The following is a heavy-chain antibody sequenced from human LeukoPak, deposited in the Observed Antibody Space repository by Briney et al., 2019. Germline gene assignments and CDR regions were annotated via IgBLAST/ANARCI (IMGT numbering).Heavy chain of an antibody. V-gene: IGHV4-39*07. CDR1: GGSISTSSYY. D-gene: IGHD3-9*01. CDR3: ARGLRYFDWSEGFDY. J-gene: IGHJ4*02. Sequence: SETLSLTCTVSGGSISTSSYYWGWVRQPPGKGLEWIGNIFYSGSTYYSPSLKSRVTISLDTSKNQFSLKLSSVTAADTAVYYCARGLRYFDWSEGFDYWGQGTLVTVSS. CDR2: IFYSGST.